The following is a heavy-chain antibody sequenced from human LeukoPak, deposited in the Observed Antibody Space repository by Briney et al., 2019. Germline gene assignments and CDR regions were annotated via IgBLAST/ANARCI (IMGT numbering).Heavy chain of an antibody. CDR3: ARGGYYDSSGYPSY. J-gene: IGHJ4*02. Sequence: SVTVSCKASGGTFSSYAISWVRQAPGQGLEWMGRIIPILGIANYAQKFQGRVTITADKSTSTAYMELSSLRSEDTAVYYCARGGYYDSSGYPSYWGQGTLVTVSS. CDR2: IIPILGIA. D-gene: IGHD3-22*01. CDR1: GGTFSSYA. V-gene: IGHV1-69*04.